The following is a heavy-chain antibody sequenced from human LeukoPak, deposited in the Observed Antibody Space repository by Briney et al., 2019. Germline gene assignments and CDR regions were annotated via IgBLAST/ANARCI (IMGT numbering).Heavy chain of an antibody. CDR1: GGSLSSYY. CDR3: ARGTAVVASN. V-gene: IGHV4-59*01. J-gene: IGHJ1*01. CDR2: IYYSGST. Sequence: PSETLSLTCTVSGGSLSSYYWSWLRQPPGRGREWIGYIYYSGSTNYNPSLKSRVTIPVDTSKNQFSLKLSSVAAADTAVYYCARGTAVVASNWGQGTLVTVSS. D-gene: IGHD3-22*01.